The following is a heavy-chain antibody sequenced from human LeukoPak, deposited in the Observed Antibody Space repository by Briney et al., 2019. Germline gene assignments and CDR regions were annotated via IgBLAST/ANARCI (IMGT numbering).Heavy chain of an antibody. CDR3: AKTSDYYGSGSYYYYFDY. Sequence: GGSLRLSCAASGFTFSSYAMSWVRQAPGKGLEWVSAISGSGGSTYYADSVKGRFTTSRDNSKNTLYLQMNSLRAEDTAVYYCAKTSDYYGSGSYYYYFDYWGQGTLVTVSS. J-gene: IGHJ4*02. CDR1: GFTFSSYA. V-gene: IGHV3-23*01. CDR2: ISGSGGST. D-gene: IGHD3-10*01.